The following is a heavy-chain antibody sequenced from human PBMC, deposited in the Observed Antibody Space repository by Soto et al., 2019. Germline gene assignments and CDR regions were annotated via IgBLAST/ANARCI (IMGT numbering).Heavy chain of an antibody. CDR3: ATLGGSYD. J-gene: IGHJ1*01. Sequence: QVQLVQSGAEVRKPGASVKVSCKTSGYTLNDYYLHWVRQAPGQGLQWMGLVNPSGGSTTYAQQFQGRVTMTRDTSTRTFYMELTRLRFEDTAVYFCATLGGSYDWGQGTLVTIS. CDR1: GYTLNDYY. CDR2: VNPSGGST. D-gene: IGHD2-15*01. V-gene: IGHV1-46*02.